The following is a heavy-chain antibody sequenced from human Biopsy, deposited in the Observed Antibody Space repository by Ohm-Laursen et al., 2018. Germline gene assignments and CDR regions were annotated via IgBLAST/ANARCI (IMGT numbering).Heavy chain of an antibody. V-gene: IGHV4-59*01. CDR2: ISYTGYT. CDR1: GFTFSSYD. CDR3: ARGSNDFGGLYFPR. J-gene: IGHJ4*02. D-gene: IGHD4-23*01. Sequence: SETLSLTCAASGFTFSSYDMTWVRQAPGQGLEWIGHISYTGYTSYNASLKSRVTISVDTSRNHFSLRLSSLTAADTAVYYCARGSNDFGGLYFPRWGQGTLLTVSS.